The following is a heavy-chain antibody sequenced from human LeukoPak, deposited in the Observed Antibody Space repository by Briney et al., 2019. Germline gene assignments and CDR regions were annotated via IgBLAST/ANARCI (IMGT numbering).Heavy chain of an antibody. CDR3: ARMSGYSYGYYYYYYMDV. V-gene: IGHV3-53*01. D-gene: IGHD5-18*01. Sequence: GGSLRLSCAASGFTVSSNYMSWVRQAPGKGLEWVSVIYSGGSTYYADSVKGRFTISRDNSKNTLYLQMNSLRAEDTAVYYCARMSGYSYGYYYYYYMDVWVKATTVTVSS. CDR2: IYSGGST. CDR1: GFTVSSNY. J-gene: IGHJ6*03.